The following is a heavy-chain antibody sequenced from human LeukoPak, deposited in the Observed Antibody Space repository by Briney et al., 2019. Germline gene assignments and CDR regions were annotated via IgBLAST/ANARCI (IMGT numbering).Heavy chain of an antibody. CDR2: ISTGGSTI. J-gene: IGHJ4*02. CDR3: VRRYCSSTSCTFDY. Sequence: GGSLRLSCAGSGFTFSSYEMNWVRQAPGKGLEWLSYISTGGSTIYHADSVKGRFTISRDNANNSLYLQMNSLRPEDTALYYCVRRYCSSTSCTFDYWGQGTLVTVSS. V-gene: IGHV3-48*03. CDR1: GFTFSSYE. D-gene: IGHD2-2*01.